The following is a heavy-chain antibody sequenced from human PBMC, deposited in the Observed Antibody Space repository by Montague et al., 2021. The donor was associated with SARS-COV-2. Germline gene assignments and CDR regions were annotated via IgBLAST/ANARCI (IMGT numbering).Heavy chain of an antibody. CDR2: IYYTGNT. CDR3: ARLKRDFDSSGSASAFDF. V-gene: IGHV4-39*02. Sequence: SETLSLTCTVSGDSITNNIYYWAWIRQPPGKGLEWIGSIYYTGNTYYNPSLKSRVTISVVTSKNHFTLKLSSVTAAETAVYYCARLKRDFDSSGSASAFDFWGQGTTVTVSS. CDR1: GDSITNNIYY. J-gene: IGHJ3*01. D-gene: IGHD3-22*01.